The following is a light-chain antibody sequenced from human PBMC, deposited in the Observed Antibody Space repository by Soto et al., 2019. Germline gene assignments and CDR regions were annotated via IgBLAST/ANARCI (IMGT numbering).Light chain of an antibody. CDR2: DVN. CDR3: SSYTRTSSVI. J-gene: IGLJ2*01. CDR1: SSDIGAYAY. V-gene: IGLV2-14*03. Sequence: QSALTQPASVSGSPGQSIAISCTGTSSDIGAYAYVSWYQQHPGKVPKLIVFDVNYRPSGVSSRFSGSKSGNTASLTISGLQAEDEADSYCSSYTRTSSVIFGGGTQLTVL.